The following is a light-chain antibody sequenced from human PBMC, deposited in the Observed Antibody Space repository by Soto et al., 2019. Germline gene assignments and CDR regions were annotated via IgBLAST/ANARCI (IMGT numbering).Light chain of an antibody. CDR3: QQYSTTST. Sequence: DIVMTQSPDSLAVSLGERATINCKSSQSVLYSSNNKNYLAWYQQKTGQPPKLLIYWPSTRDSGVPDRFSGSGSGTYFSLTISSLQAEDVAVYYCQQYSTTSTFGQWIKLEIK. CDR1: QSVLYSSNNKNY. CDR2: WPS. J-gene: IGKJ2*01. V-gene: IGKV4-1*01.